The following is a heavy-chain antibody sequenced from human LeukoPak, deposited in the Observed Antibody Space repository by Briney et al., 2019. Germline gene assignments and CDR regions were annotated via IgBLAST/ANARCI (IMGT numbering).Heavy chain of an antibody. CDR1: GGSISGYC. D-gene: IGHD5-12*01. CDR3: ARGGHSGNDY. CDR2: IFSSGGT. V-gene: IGHV4-4*07. J-gene: IGHJ4*02. Sequence: SETLSLTCTVSGGSISGYCWNWIRQPAGKGLHWVGRIFSSGGTNYNPSLQSRVTMSVDTSKNQFSLKLSSVTAADTAVYYCARGGHSGNDYWGQGTLVTVSS.